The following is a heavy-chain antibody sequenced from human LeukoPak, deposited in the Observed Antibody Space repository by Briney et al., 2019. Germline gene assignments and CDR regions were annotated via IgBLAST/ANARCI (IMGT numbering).Heavy chain of an antibody. V-gene: IGHV1-69*01. CDR3: ARTNDFWSGYLGYFDY. D-gene: IGHD3-3*01. CDR2: IIPIFGTA. CDR1: GGTFSSYA. J-gene: IGHJ4*02. Sequence: SVKVSCRASGGTFSSYAISWVRQAPGQGLEWMGGIIPIFGTANYAQKFQGRVTITADESTSTAYMELSSLRSEDTAVYYCARTNDFWSGYLGYFDYWGQGTLVTVSS.